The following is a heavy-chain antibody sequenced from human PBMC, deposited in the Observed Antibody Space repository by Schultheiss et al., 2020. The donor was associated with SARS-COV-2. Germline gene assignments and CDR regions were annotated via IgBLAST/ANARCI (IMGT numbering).Heavy chain of an antibody. CDR3: ARLSSNYDSFISDS. Sequence: GGSLRLSCAASGFTFSSYWMHWVRQAPGKGLVWVSRINSDGSTTTYADSVKGRFTISRDNAKNTLYLQMNSLRAEDTAVYYCARLSSNYDSFISDSWGQGTLVTVSS. CDR2: INSDGSTT. CDR1: GFTFSSYW. D-gene: IGHD3-22*01. V-gene: IGHV3-74*01. J-gene: IGHJ4*02.